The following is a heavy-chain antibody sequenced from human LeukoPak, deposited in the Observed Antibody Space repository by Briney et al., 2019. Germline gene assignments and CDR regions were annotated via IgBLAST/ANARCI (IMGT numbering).Heavy chain of an antibody. CDR1: GGSISSGSYY. Sequence: SETLSLTCTVSGGSISSGSYYWSWIRQPAGKGLEWIGRIYTSGSTNYNPSLKSRVTISVDTSKNQFSLKLSSVTAADTAVYYCARGADFWSGPLRIWGQGTMVTVSS. D-gene: IGHD3-3*01. CDR3: ARGADFWSGPLRI. J-gene: IGHJ3*02. CDR2: IYTSGST. V-gene: IGHV4-61*02.